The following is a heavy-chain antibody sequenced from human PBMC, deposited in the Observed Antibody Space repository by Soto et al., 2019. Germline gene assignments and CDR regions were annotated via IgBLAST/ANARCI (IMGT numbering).Heavy chain of an antibody. CDR1: GFTFAKYW. V-gene: IGHV3-74*01. CDR3: GRQAALWEKVDF. CDR2: IETDGTTQ. D-gene: IGHD3-10*01. J-gene: IGHJ1*01. Sequence: GGSVRLSCVVSGFTFAKYWMHWVRQAPGKGLVWVARIETDGTTQTYADSVEGRFTISRDNAKNTLYLHMNSLRAGDTAVYYCGRQAALWEKVDFRGHGAPVTVSS.